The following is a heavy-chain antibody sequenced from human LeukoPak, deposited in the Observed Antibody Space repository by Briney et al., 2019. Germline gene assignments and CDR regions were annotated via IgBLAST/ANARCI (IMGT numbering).Heavy chain of an antibody. Sequence: ETLSLTCTVSGGSISSYYWSWIRQPPGRGLEWIGYIYYSGSTNYNPSLKSRVTISVDTSKNQFSLKLSSVTAADTAVYYCARSNYDILTGYYYFDYWGQGTLVTVSS. J-gene: IGHJ4*02. CDR2: IYYSGST. D-gene: IGHD3-9*01. CDR1: GGSISSYY. CDR3: ARSNYDILTGYYYFDY. V-gene: IGHV4-59*01.